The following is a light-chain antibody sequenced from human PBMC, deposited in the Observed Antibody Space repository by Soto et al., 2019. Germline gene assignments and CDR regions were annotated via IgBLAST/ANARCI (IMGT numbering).Light chain of an antibody. CDR3: TAYASSSTYV. CDR2: DVS. J-gene: IGLJ1*01. V-gene: IGLV2-14*01. CDR1: SSDVGGYNY. Sequence: QSVLTQPASVSGSPGQSITVSCTGTSSDVGGYNYVSWYQQHPGKAPKLMIYDVSNRPSGVSNRFSGSKSGNTASLTISGLQAEYEADYYCTAYASSSTYVVVTGTKVTVL.